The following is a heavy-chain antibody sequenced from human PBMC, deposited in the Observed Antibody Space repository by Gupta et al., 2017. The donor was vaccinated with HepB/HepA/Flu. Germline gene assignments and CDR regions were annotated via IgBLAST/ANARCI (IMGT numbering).Heavy chain of an antibody. J-gene: IGHJ4*02. D-gene: IGHD1-26*01. CDR1: GFTFSNHG. Sequence: EVQLVESGGDLVQPGGSLRLSCAASGFTFSNHGMDWVRQAPGKGLGREATIKQDASEIYYVNSVRGRFTISRDNGKTSLYLQMNSLRAEDTAIYYCASVWDMGYWGQGTLVTVSS. V-gene: IGHV3-7*01. CDR2: IKQDASEI. CDR3: ASVWDMGY.